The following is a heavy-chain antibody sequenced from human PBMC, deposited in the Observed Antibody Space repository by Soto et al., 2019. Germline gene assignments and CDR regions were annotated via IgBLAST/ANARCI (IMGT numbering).Heavy chain of an antibody. D-gene: IGHD2-21*02. Sequence: PSETLSLTCTVSGGSISSSSYYWGWIRQPPGKGLEWIGYIYNSGTTYYDPSLKSRVTISVDTSKNQFSLMLNSVTAADTAVYYCVTLPPRIVVVVTTIPTWGQGTLVTVSS. CDR1: GGSISSSSYY. J-gene: IGHJ5*02. V-gene: IGHV4-39*07. CDR2: IYNSGTT. CDR3: VTLPPRIVVVVTTIPT.